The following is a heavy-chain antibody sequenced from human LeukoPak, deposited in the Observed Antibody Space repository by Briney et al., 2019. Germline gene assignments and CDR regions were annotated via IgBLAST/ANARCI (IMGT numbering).Heavy chain of an antibody. Sequence: SQTLSLTFDISGDTVSSNIAAWNWIRQSPSRGLEWLGRTYYRSKWYYDYAVSVKSRITISPDTAKNQFSLQLNSVTADDTAVYYCARGFALDFWGQGTMVTVCS. V-gene: IGHV6-1*01. CDR3: ARGFALDF. CDR1: GDTVSSNIAA. J-gene: IGHJ3*01. CDR2: TYYRSKWYY.